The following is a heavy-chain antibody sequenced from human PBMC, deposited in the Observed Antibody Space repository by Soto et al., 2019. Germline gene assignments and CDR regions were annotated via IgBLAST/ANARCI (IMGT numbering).Heavy chain of an antibody. CDR3: ARYAAEVTTFFDH. CDR1: GFIFNDYY. J-gene: IGHJ4*02. V-gene: IGHV3-11*06. CDR2: ISGSSGSK. D-gene: IGHD4-17*01. Sequence: VQLVESGGGLVKPGGSLTLSCAASGFIFNDYYMSWIRQAPGKELEWLSNISGSSGSKKYADAGKGRFTISRDHAKRSLYLEMHSLRAEDTAVYYCARYAAEVTTFFDHWGQGTLVTVSS.